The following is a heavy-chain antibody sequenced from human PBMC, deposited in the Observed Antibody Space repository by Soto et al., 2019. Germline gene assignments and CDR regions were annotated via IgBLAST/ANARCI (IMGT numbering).Heavy chain of an antibody. CDR2: IYYSGST. V-gene: IGHV4-39*01. J-gene: IGHJ6*02. Sequence: SETLSLTCTVSGGSISSSSYYWGWIRQPPGKGLEWIGSIYYSGSTYYNPSLKSRVTISVDTSKNQFSLKLSSVTAADAAVYYCAGGYYDFWSGINYYYYGMDVWGQGTTVTVSS. CDR1: GGSISSSSYY. CDR3: AGGYYDFWSGINYYYYGMDV. D-gene: IGHD3-3*01.